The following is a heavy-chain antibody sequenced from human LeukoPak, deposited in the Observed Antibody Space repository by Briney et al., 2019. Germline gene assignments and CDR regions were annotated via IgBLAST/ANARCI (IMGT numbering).Heavy chain of an antibody. D-gene: IGHD6-13*01. J-gene: IGHJ4*02. CDR2: TYTSGDT. CDR3: TIGGASGSLAH. V-gene: IGHV4-4*07. CDR1: RASISDNY. Sequence: PSETLPLTCTVSRASISDNYWSWSRQPAGKALEWIGRTYTSGDTNYNPSLKSRASVSVDTSKNQFYLSLRYVTAADTAVYYCTIGGASGSLAHWGPGTLVTVSS.